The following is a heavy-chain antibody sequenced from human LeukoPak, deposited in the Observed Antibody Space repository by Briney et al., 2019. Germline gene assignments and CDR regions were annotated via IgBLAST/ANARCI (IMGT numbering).Heavy chain of an antibody. D-gene: IGHD1-26*01. CDR3: ARDIKRSRARWENLGFDP. CDR2: ISTYNGNT. J-gene: IGHJ5*02. Sequence: ASVKVSCKASGYTFINYVISWVRQAPGQGLEWMGWISTYNGNTNYVQKLQGRVTMTTDTSTSTAYMELRSLRSDDTAVYYCARDIKRSRARWENLGFDPWGQGTLVTVSS. V-gene: IGHV1-18*01. CDR1: GYTFINYV.